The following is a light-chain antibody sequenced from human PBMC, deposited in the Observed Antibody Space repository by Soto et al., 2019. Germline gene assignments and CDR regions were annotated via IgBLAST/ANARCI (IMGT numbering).Light chain of an antibody. J-gene: IGLJ1*01. V-gene: IGLV2-14*01. CDR3: SSYTTTNTLYV. CDR1: NSDVGGYNY. CDR2: EFF. Sequence: QSVLTQPASVSGSPGQSITIPCTGTNSDVGGYNYVSWYQHHPGKAPKLMIYEFFNRPSGVSSRFSGSKSGSTASLTISGLQAEDESDYYCSSYTTTNTLYVFGTGTKLTVL.